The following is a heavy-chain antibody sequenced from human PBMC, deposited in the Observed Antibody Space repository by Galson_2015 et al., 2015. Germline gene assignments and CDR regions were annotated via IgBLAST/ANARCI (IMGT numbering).Heavy chain of an antibody. CDR2: MNPNSGNT. V-gene: IGHV1-8*01. J-gene: IGHJ6*03. CDR3: SRASPRYCSGGSCYFQAHYYYYMDV. D-gene: IGHD2-15*01. CDR1: GYTFTSYD. Sequence: SVKVSCKASGYTFTSYDINWVRQATGQGLEWMGWMNPNSGNTGYAQKFQGRVTMTRNTSISTAYMELSSLRSEDTAVYYCSRASPRYCSGGSCYFQAHYYYYMDVWGKGTTVTVSS.